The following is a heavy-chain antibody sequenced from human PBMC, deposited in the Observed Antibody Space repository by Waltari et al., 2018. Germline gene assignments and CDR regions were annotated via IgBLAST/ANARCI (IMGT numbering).Heavy chain of an antibody. J-gene: IGHJ4*02. Sequence: VQLVQSGAEGRKPGASVKVSCKASGNSSRGTDSNWVRQAPGQGLEWLGWMNPNSGDTGYAQNFQGRVTITRISSMSTAYMELTSLKSEDTAVYYCARGRDYGDSLDPFGYWGQGTLVTVSS. D-gene: IGHD4-17*01. V-gene: IGHV1-8*02. CDR2: MNPNSGDT. CDR3: ARGRDYGDSLDPFGY. CDR1: GNSSRGTD.